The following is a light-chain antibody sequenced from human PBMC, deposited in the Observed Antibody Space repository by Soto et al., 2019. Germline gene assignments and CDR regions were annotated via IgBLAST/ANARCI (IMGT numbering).Light chain of an antibody. CDR2: DTS. CDR1: QSVRNNY. Sequence: EIVLTQSPDTLSLSPGERATLSCRARQSVRNNYLAWYQQKPGQAPRFLIYDTSSKATGIPERFSVSGSGTDFTLTISRLEPEDFAVYYCQQYGRSPLTFGGGTKVEIK. V-gene: IGKV3-20*01. CDR3: QQYGRSPLT. J-gene: IGKJ4*01.